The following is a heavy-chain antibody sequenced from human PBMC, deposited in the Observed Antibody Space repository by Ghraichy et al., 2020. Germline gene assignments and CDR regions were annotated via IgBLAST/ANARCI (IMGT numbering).Heavy chain of an antibody. CDR1: GFTFSSYA. D-gene: IGHD4-17*01. CDR3: ANIYGAGDY. V-gene: IGHV3-23*01. Sequence: LSLTCAASGFTFSSYATSWVRQAPGKGLEWVSGISGSGGSTYYADSVKGRFTISRDNSKNTLYLQMNSLRVEDTAVYYCANIYGAGDYWGQGTLVTVSS. CDR2: ISGSGGST. J-gene: IGHJ4*02.